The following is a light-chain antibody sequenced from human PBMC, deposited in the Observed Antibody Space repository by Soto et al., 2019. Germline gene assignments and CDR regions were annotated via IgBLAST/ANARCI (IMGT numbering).Light chain of an antibody. Sequence: EIVLTQSPATLSLSPGDSATLSCGASQSVSSSYLAWYQQKPGLAPRLLIYDASSRATGIQDRFSGSGSGTEFTLTIRRLEPEDFAVYYCKQYSSSRTCGQGTKVDIK. CDR3: KQYSSSRT. CDR1: QSVSSSY. J-gene: IGKJ1*01. CDR2: DAS. V-gene: IGKV3D-20*01.